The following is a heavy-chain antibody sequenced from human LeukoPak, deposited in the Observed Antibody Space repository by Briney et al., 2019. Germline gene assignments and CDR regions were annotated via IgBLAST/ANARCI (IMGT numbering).Heavy chain of an antibody. D-gene: IGHD6-13*01. CDR3: ARHAAARGSWPFDY. V-gene: IGHV5-51*01. Sequence: GESLKISCKGSGYSFTNYWIGWVCQMPGKGLEWMGIIYPGDSDTRYSPSFQGQVTISADKSITTAYLQWSSLKASDTAMYYCARHAAARGSWPFDYWGQGTLVTVSS. CDR2: IYPGDSDT. J-gene: IGHJ4*02. CDR1: GYSFTNYW.